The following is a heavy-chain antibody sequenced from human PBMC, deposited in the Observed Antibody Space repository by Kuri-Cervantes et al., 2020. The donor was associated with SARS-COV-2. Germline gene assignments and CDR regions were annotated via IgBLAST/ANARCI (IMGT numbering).Heavy chain of an antibody. CDR1: GFTFSSYS. D-gene: IGHD2-2*01. Sequence: GESLKISCAASGFTFSSYSMNWVRQAPGKGLEWVSSISSSNSYTNYADSVKGRFTISRDNAKNSLYLQMNSPRAEDTAVYYCARGGSSSSLILDYYMDVWGKGTTVTVSS. V-gene: IGHV3-21*01. CDR3: ARGGSSSSLILDYYMDV. CDR2: ISSSNSYT. J-gene: IGHJ6*03.